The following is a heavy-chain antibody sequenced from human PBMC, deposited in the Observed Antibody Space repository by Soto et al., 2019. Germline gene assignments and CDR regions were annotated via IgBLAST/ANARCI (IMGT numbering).Heavy chain of an antibody. D-gene: IGHD6-13*01. CDR3: TTGSSIAAAGSGDY. V-gene: IGHV3-15*01. J-gene: IGHJ4*02. CDR2: IKSKTDGGTT. CDR1: GFTFSNAW. Sequence: EVQLVESGGGLVKPGGSLRLSYAASGFTFSNAWMSWVRQAPGKGLEWVGRIKSKTDGGTTDYAAPVKGRFTISRDDSKNTLYLQMNSLKTEDTAVYYCTTGSSIAAAGSGDYWGQGTLVTVSS.